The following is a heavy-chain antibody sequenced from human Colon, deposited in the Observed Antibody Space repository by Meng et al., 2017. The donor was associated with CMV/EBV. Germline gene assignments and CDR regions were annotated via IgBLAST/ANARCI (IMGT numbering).Heavy chain of an antibody. CDR2: IKQDGSEK. J-gene: IGHJ6*02. Sequence: GESLKISCAASGFTFSNYWMTWVRQAPGKGLEWVANIKQDGSEKYYVDSVKGRFTISRDNAKNSLYLQMNSLRAEDTAVYYCARDFAPGGDGMDVWGQGTTVTVSS. D-gene: IGHD3-16*01. V-gene: IGHV3-7*01. CDR3: ARDFAPGGDGMDV. CDR1: GFTFSNYW.